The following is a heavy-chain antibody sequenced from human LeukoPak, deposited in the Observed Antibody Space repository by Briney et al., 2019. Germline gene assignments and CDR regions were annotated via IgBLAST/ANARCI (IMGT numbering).Heavy chain of an antibody. CDR2: ISYDGSNK. J-gene: IGHJ4*02. CDR3: AKTYGHFDD. CDR1: GFTFSSYA. Sequence: GRSLRLSCAASGFTFSSYAMHWVRQAPGKGLEWVAVISYDGSNKYYADSVKGRFTISRDNAKNSLYLQMTSLRVEDTAVYYCAKTYGHFDDWGQGTLVTVSS. V-gene: IGHV3-30-3*02. D-gene: IGHD4-17*01.